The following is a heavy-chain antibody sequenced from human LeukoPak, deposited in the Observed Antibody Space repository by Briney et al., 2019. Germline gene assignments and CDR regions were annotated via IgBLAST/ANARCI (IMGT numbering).Heavy chain of an antibody. CDR2: ITSGGDDT. J-gene: IGHJ1*01. Sequence: PGGSLRLSCAACGFTFSTYAMAWFRQAPGKGVGYISLITSGGDDTYYADSVKGRFIISRDNSQNPLYLQVNTLRAEYTALYYCAKASGSYYGSEYFQHWGQGTLVTVSS. CDR3: AKASGSYYGSEYFQH. V-gene: IGHV3-23*01. CDR1: GFTFSTYA. D-gene: IGHD1-26*01.